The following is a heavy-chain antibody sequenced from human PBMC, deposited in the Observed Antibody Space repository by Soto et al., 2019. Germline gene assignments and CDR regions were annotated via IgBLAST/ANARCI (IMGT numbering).Heavy chain of an antibody. Sequence: SQTLSLTCAISGDSVSSNTAAWNWIRSSPSRGLEWLGRTYYRSNWRHDYAVSVKSRITVNPDTSKNHFSLQLNSVTPDDTAVYYCARGGAGSVFDLWGQGTLGTVSS. D-gene: IGHD6-19*01. CDR3: ARGGAGSVFDL. V-gene: IGHV6-1*01. CDR1: GDSVSSNTAA. CDR2: TYYRSNWRH. J-gene: IGHJ4*02.